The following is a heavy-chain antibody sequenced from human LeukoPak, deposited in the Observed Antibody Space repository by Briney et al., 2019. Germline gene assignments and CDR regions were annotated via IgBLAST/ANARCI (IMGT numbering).Heavy chain of an antibody. CDR2: INPNSGGT. V-gene: IGHV1-2*02. CDR1: GYTFTYYY. J-gene: IGHJ4*02. D-gene: IGHD6-19*01. CDR3: AASGWSKPYYFDY. Sequence: ASVKVSCKASGYTFTYYYMHWVRQAPGQGLEWMGWINPNSGGTNYAQKFQDRVTMTTDTSTNTAYMELRSLRSDDTAVYYCAASGWSKPYYFDYWGQGTLVTVSS.